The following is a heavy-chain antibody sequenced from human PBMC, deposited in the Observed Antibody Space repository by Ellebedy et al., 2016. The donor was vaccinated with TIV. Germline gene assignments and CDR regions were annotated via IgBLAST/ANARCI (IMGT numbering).Heavy chain of an antibody. J-gene: IGHJ4*02. CDR3: ARAATPSTPVDY. CDR2: IDYSGST. CDR1: GGSVSSGSYY. Sequence: SETLSLTXTVSGGSVSSGSYYWSWIRQPPGKGLEWIGHIDYSGSTNYNPSLKSRVTISVDMSKNQFSLKLSSVTAADTAVYYCARAATPSTPVDYWGQGTLVTVSS. V-gene: IGHV4-61*01. D-gene: IGHD2-15*01.